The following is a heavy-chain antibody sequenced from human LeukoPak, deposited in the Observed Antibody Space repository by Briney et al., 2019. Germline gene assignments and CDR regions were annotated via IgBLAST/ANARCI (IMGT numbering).Heavy chain of an antibody. CDR1: GFASNTYA. Sequence: GRSLRLSCAASGFASNTYAMHWVRQAPGQGLEWVALIWHDGSHKFYSNSVRGQFTISRDNSKNTVSLQMNNLRPEDMAVYYCAREIFGPGSYPDFWGQGTLVTVSS. CDR2: IWHDGSHK. CDR3: AREIFGPGSYPDF. D-gene: IGHD3-10*01. V-gene: IGHV3-33*01. J-gene: IGHJ4*02.